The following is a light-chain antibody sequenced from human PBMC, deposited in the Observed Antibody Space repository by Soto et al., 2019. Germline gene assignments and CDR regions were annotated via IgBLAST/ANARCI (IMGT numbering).Light chain of an antibody. Sequence: EIVMTQSPATLSVSPGERATLSCRASQSVSSNLAWHQQKPGQAPRLLIYGASTRATGIPARFSGSGSGTEFTLTISSLQSEDFAVYYCQHYTNWPPASFGPGTKVGI. J-gene: IGKJ3*01. V-gene: IGKV3D-15*01. CDR3: QHYTNWPPAS. CDR2: GAS. CDR1: QSVSSN.